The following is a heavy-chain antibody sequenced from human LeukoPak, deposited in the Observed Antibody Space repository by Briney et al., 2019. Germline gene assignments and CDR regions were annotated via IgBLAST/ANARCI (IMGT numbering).Heavy chain of an antibody. CDR2: ISTYNGNT. Sequence: ASVKVSCMTSGYTFTSYGISWMRQAPGQGLEWMGWISTYNGNTNYAQNLQGRVTMTTDTSTSTAYMELRSLRSDDTAVYYCARDRNWDLEYWGQGTLVTVSS. D-gene: IGHD7-27*01. CDR3: ARDRNWDLEY. J-gene: IGHJ4*02. CDR1: GYTFTSYG. V-gene: IGHV1-18*01.